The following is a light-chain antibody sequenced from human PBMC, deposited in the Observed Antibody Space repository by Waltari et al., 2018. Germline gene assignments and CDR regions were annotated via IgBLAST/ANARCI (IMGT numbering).Light chain of an antibody. CDR1: QSVSRTF. CDR3: QKYGSLPAT. V-gene: IGKV3-20*01. CDR2: DAS. J-gene: IGKJ1*01. Sequence: EVVLTQSPGTLSLSPGERATLSCRASQSVSRTFAWYQQKPGQAPRLLIYDASSRATGIPDRFSGGGSGTDFSLTISRLEPEDFAVYYCQKYGSLPATFGQGTKVEIK.